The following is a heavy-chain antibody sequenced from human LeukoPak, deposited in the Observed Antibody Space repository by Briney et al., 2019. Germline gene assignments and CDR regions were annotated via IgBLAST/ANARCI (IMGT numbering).Heavy chain of an antibody. CDR1: GGTFSSYA. J-gene: IGHJ4*02. D-gene: IGHD2-2*01. CDR3: ARDEHCSSTSCGPAN. Sequence: GASVKVSCKASGGTFSSYAISWVRQAPGQGLEWMGGIIPILGTANYAQKFQGRVTITADESTSTAYMELSSLRSEDTAVYYCARDEHCSSTSCGPANWGQGTLVTVSS. V-gene: IGHV1-69*13. CDR2: IIPILGTA.